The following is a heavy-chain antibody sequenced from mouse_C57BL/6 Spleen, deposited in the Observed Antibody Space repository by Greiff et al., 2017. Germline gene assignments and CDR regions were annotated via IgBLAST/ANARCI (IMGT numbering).Heavy chain of an antibody. D-gene: IGHD2-4*01. J-gene: IGHJ3*01. V-gene: IGHV14-2*01. Sequence: EVQLQQSGAELVTPVASVKLSCTASGFNIKDYYMHWVKQRPEQCLVWIGSIDPEDGETKYAPKFQCKATLTADTSSTTAYLLLSSLTSEDTAVYYCAKYDYGKCWFAYWGQGTLVTVSA. CDR1: GFNIKDYY. CDR2: IDPEDGET. CDR3: AKYDYGKCWFAY.